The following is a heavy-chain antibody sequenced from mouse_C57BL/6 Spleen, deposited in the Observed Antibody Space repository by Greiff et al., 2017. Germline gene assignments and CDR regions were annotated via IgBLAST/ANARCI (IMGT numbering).Heavy chain of an antibody. D-gene: IGHD1-1*01. CDR3: ARVPYYYGSSPALFAY. CDR1: GYSITSGYY. Sequence: EVKLEESGPGLVKPSPSLSLTCSVTGYSITSGYYWNWIRQFPGNKLEWMGYISYDGSNNYNPSLKNRISITRDTSKNQCFLKLNSVTTEDPATYYCARVPYYYGSSPALFAYWGQGTLVTVSA. J-gene: IGHJ3*01. V-gene: IGHV3-6*01. CDR2: ISYDGSN.